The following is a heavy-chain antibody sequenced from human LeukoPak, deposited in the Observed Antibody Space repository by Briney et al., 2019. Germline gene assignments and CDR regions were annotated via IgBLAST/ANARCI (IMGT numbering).Heavy chain of an antibody. V-gene: IGHV3-23*01. CDR3: SSLTNNGNYFDY. J-gene: IGHJ4*02. Sequence: PGGSLRLSCAASGFTFSAFPMIWVRQAPGKGLLWVSSIPGSGDSTYHADSVKGRFTISIDNAKNTLTLQMNSLRVEDKAVYYCSSLTNNGNYFDYWGQGILVTVSS. D-gene: IGHD2-8*01. CDR1: GFTFSAFP. CDR2: IPGSGDST.